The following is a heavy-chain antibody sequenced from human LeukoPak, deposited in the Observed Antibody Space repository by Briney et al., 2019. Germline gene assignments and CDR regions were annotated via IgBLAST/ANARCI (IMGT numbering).Heavy chain of an antibody. V-gene: IGHV1-46*01. J-gene: IGHJ4*02. CDR3: ASSDCSGGSCFILDY. CDR2: INPSSRST. D-gene: IGHD2-15*01. CDR1: GYTFSTYY. Sequence: ASVKVSCKAPGYTFSTYYLHWVRQAPGQGLEWMGIINPSSRSTTYAQTFEGRVTVTSDTSTSTVYMELSRLRSEDTAVYYCASSDCSGGSCFILDYWGQGTLVTVSS.